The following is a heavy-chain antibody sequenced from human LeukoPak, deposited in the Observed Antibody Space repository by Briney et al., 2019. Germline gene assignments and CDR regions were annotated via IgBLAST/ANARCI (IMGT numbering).Heavy chain of an antibody. J-gene: IGHJ4*02. D-gene: IGHD1-26*01. CDR3: ARHKGVVGAYLFDY. CDR1: GYRFTSYW. CDR2: IYPGDSDT. V-gene: IGHV5-51*01. Sequence: GESLKISCQGSGYRFTSYWIGWVRQMPGKGLEWVGIIYPGDSDTRYSPSFQGQVTISADKSISTAYLQWSSLNASDTAMYYCARHKGVVGAYLFDYWGQGTLVTVSS.